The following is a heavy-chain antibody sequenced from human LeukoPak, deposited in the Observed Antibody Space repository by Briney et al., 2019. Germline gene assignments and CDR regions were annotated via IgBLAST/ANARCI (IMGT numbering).Heavy chain of an antibody. D-gene: IGHD2-15*01. V-gene: IGHV3-21*01. CDR2: ISSSSYI. CDR1: GFTFSSYE. J-gene: IGHJ4*02. Sequence: GGSLRLSCAASGFTFSSYEMNWVRQAPGKGLECVSYISSSSYIYYADSVKGRFTISRDNAKNSLYLQMNSLRAEDTAVYYCARYCSGGSCHGPNFDYWGQGTLVTVSS. CDR3: ARYCSGGSCHGPNFDY.